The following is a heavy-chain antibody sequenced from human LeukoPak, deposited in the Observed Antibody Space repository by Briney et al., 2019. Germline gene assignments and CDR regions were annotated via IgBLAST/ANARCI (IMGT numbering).Heavy chain of an antibody. CDR1: GFTFSSYS. CDR3: ARGLDDYRRGLIHY. CDR2: ISSSSSYI. V-gene: IGHV3-21*01. J-gene: IGHJ4*02. Sequence: GGSLRLSCAASGFTFSSYSMNWVRQAPGKGLEWVSFISSSSSYIYYADSVKGRFTISRDNAKNSLYLQMDSLRAEDTAVYYCARGLDDYRRGLIHYWGQGTLVTVSS. D-gene: IGHD3-3*01.